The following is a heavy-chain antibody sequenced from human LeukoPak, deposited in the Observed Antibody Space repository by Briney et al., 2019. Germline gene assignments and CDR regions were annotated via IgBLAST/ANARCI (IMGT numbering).Heavy chain of an antibody. J-gene: IGHJ4*02. CDR3: ARDRGSSGWYSELPVFDY. D-gene: IGHD6-19*01. CDR2: ISYDGSNK. CDR1: GFTFSSYA. Sequence: GGSLRLSCAASGFTFSSYAMHWVRQAPGKGLEWVAVISYDGSNKYYADSVKGRFTISRDNSKNTLYLQMNSLRAEDTAVYYCARDRGSSGWYSELPVFDYWGQGTLVTVSS. V-gene: IGHV3-30-3*01.